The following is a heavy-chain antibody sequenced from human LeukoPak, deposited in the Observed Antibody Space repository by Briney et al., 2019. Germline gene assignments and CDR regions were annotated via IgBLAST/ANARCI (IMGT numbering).Heavy chain of an antibody. Sequence: SETLSLTCTVSGASLSSSYWNWIRQSPGKGLEWIEYISHTGSTNYNPSLKSRVTLSVDMSKNSFSLKLTSVTAADTAVYYCARDSVYATNWYDPWGQGILVTVSS. J-gene: IGHJ5*02. CDR3: ARDSVYATNWYDP. CDR1: GASLSSSY. D-gene: IGHD2-8*01. V-gene: IGHV4-59*12. CDR2: ISHTGST.